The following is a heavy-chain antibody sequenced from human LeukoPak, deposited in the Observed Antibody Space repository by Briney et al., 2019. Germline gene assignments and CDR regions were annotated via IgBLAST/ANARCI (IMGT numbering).Heavy chain of an antibody. D-gene: IGHD1-14*01. V-gene: IGHV1-2*06. CDR2: INPNSGGT. CDR1: GYTFTGYY. CDR3: ARSTSVWPPDLYRLDY. J-gene: IGHJ4*02. Sequence: GASMKVSCKASGYTFTGYYMHWVRQAPGQGLEWMGRINPNSGGTNYAQEFQGRVTMTRDTSISTAYMELSRLRSDDTAVYYCARSTSVWPPDLYRLDYWGQGTLVTVSS.